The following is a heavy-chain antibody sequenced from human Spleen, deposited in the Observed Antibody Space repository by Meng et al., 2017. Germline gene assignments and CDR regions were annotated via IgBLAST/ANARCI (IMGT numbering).Heavy chain of an antibody. CDR2: ISSESAHI. CDR3: ARSDWFDP. V-gene: IGHV3-21*06. CDR1: GFTFSSYS. Sequence: GESLKISCAASGFTFSSYSMNWVRQAPGKGLEWVSSISSESAHILYAESVKGRFIISRDNSKNTVFLQINSLRVEDTAVYYCARSDWFDPWGQGTAVTVSS. J-gene: IGHJ5*02.